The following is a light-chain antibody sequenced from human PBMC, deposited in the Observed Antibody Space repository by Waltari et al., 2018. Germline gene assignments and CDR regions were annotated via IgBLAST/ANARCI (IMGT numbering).Light chain of an antibody. V-gene: IGKV3-11*01. CDR2: DTS. CDR3: QQRRRWPLT. J-gene: IGKJ4*01. Sequence: EIVLTQSPATVSLSPGERATLSCRASQTVDTYLAWYQQRPGQAPRLLIYDTSNRATGIPDRFSGSGSETDFTLPISSLEPEDFAVYYCQQRRRWPLTFGGGSKVEI. CDR1: QTVDTY.